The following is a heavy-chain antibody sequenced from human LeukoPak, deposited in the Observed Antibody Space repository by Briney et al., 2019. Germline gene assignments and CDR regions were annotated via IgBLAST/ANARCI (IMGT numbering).Heavy chain of an antibody. J-gene: IGHJ6*02. D-gene: IGHD3-10*01. Sequence: PSETLSLTCTVSGGSISSYYWSWIRQPPGKGLEWIGYIYYSGSTNYNPSLKSRVTISVDTSKNQFSLKLSSVTAADTAVYYCARPPQGTNGMDVWGQGTTVTVSS. CDR2: IYYSGST. V-gene: IGHV4-59*08. CDR3: ARPPQGTNGMDV. CDR1: GGSISSYY.